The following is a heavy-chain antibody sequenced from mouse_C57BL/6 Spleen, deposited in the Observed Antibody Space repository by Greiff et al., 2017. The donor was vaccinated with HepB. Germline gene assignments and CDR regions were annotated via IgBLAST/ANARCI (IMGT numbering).Heavy chain of an antibody. CDR3: ARVGDYEFDY. D-gene: IGHD2-4*01. V-gene: IGHV5-16*01. J-gene: IGHJ2*01. CDR2: INYDGSST. CDR1: GFTFSDYY. Sequence: DVQLVESEGGLVQPGSSMKLSCTASGFTFSDYYMAWVRQVPEKGLEWVANINYDGSSTYYLDSLKSRFIISRDNAKNILYLQMSSLKSEDTATYYCARVGDYEFDYWGQGTTLTVSS.